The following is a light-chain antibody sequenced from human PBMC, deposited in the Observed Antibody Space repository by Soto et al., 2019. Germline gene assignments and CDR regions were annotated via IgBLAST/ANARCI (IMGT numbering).Light chain of an antibody. Sequence: QSVLTQPASVSGSPGQSITISCTGTSSDVGGYNYVSWYQQHPGKAPKLMIYEVSNRPSGVSNRFSGSKSGNTASLTISGLQAEDEADYYCSSETSSKTLLFGGGTQLTVL. CDR1: SSDVGGYNY. CDR2: EVS. V-gene: IGLV2-14*01. J-gene: IGLJ2*01. CDR3: SSETSSKTLL.